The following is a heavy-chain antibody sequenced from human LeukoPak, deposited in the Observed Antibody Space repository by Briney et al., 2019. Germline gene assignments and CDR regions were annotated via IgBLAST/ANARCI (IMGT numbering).Heavy chain of an antibody. Sequence: SETLSLTCTVSGYSISSGYYWGWIRQPPGKGLEWIGSIYHSGSTYYNPSPKSRVTISVDTSKNQFSLKLSSVTAADTAVYYCARGRLGYCSSTSCVAHDAFDIWGQGTMVTVSS. CDR2: IYHSGST. J-gene: IGHJ3*02. CDR1: GYSISSGYY. CDR3: ARGRLGYCSSTSCVAHDAFDI. D-gene: IGHD2-2*01. V-gene: IGHV4-38-2*02.